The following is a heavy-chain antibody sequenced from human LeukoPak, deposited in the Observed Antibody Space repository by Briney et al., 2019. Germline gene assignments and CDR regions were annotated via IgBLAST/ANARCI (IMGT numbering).Heavy chain of an antibody. D-gene: IGHD2-2*01. CDR2: ISYDGSNK. V-gene: IGHV3-30*18. CDR1: GFPFNSYG. CDR3: AKTMPEGY. Sequence: GGSLQIPRAAPGFPFNSYGGHLGRQGPGQGLEWVAVISYDGSNKYYADSVKGRFTISRDNSKNTLYLQMNSLRAEDTAVYYCAKTMPEGYWGQGTLVTVSS. J-gene: IGHJ4*02.